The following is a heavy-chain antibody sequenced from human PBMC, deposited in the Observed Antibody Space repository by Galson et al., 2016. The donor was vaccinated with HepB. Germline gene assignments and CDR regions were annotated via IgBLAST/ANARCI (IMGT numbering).Heavy chain of an antibody. D-gene: IGHD4-17*01. CDR1: GFTFSTYV. J-gene: IGHJ4*02. CDR2: ISGDGHST. CDR3: AKDRDHFGDYVFDY. V-gene: IGHV3-23*01. Sequence: SLRLSCAASGFTFSTYVMSWVRQASGKGLEWVSGISGDGHSTYYADSVKGRFTISRDNSKNTLYLQMNSLRADDTALYYCAKDRDHFGDYVFDYWGQGTLVTVSS.